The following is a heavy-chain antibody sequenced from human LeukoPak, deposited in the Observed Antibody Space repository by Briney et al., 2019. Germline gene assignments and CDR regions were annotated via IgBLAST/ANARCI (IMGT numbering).Heavy chain of an antibody. J-gene: IGHJ6*03. CDR1: GGSISSSSYY. CDR3: ARDSGSSGWYGEDYYYYMDV. V-gene: IGHV4-39*07. Sequence: SETLFLTCTVSGGSISSSSYYWGWIRQPPGKGLEWIGSIYYSGSTYYNPSLKSRVTISVDTSKNQFSLKLSSVTAADTAVYYCARDSGSSGWYGEDYYYYMDVWGKGTTVTVSS. D-gene: IGHD6-19*01. CDR2: IYYSGST.